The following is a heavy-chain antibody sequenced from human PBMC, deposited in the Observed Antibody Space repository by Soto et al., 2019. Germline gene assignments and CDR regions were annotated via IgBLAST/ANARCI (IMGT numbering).Heavy chain of an antibody. D-gene: IGHD2-2*02. V-gene: IGHV1-69*12. CDR3: ARDPHTCWFDP. CDR2: IIPMFGTA. J-gene: IGHJ5*02. Sequence: QVQLVQSGAEVKKPGSSVKVSCKASGGTFSSYAISWVRQAPGQGLEWMGGIIPMFGTANYAPKFQGRVTITADESTSTAYMELSSLRSEDTAVYYCARDPHTCWFDPWGQGTLVTVSS. CDR1: GGTFSSYA.